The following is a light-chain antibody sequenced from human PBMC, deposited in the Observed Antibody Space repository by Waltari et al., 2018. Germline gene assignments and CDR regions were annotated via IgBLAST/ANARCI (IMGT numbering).Light chain of an antibody. V-gene: IGLV3-9*01. J-gene: IGLJ2*01. CDR3: QVWDSSPVV. CDR1: NIGSKN. Sequence: SYELTQPLSVSVALGQTARITCGGNNIGSKNEHWYQQKPGQAPVVVRYGDSNRPSGIPGRFSGSNAGNTATLTISRAQAGDEADYYCQVWDSSPVVFGGGTKLTVL. CDR2: GDS.